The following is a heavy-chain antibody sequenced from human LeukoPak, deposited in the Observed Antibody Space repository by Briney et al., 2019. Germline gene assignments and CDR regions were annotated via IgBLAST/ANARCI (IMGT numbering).Heavy chain of an antibody. D-gene: IGHD3-9*01. J-gene: IGHJ5*02. Sequence: GESLKISCKGSGYSFTSYWIVWVRQMPGKGLEWMGIIYPGDSDTKYSPSFQGQVTISADKSISTAYLQWSSLKASDSAMYYCARQSYDILTGYLEFDPWGQGTLVTVSS. V-gene: IGHV5-51*01. CDR3: ARQSYDILTGYLEFDP. CDR1: GYSFTSYW. CDR2: IYPGDSDT.